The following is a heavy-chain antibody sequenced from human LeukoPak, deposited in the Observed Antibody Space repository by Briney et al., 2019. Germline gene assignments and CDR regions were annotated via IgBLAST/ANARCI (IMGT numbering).Heavy chain of an antibody. CDR3: ARADSVPARGYHYYYMDV. CDR1: GYTFTYHY. J-gene: IGHJ6*03. CDR2: INANSGGT. D-gene: IGHD2-2*01. V-gene: IGHV1-2*02. Sequence: GASVKVSCKASGYTFTYHYFHRVRQAPGQGLEWMGWINANSGGTDYAQKFQGRVTMTRDTSISTAYMELSRLRSDDTAVYYCARADSVPARGYHYYYMDVWGKGTTVTVS.